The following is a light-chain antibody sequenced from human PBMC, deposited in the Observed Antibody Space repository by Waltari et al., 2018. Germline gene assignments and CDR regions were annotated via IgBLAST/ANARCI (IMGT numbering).Light chain of an antibody. CDR2: RNN. V-gene: IGLV1-47*01. CDR3: AAWDDSLSGPV. Sequence: QSVLTHPPSASGTPGQRVTISCSGSSSNIGSHYVYWYQQLPGTAPKLLIYRNNQRPSGVPDRFSGSKSGTSASLAISGLRSEDEADYYCAAWDDSLSGPVFGGGTKLTVL. J-gene: IGLJ2*01. CDR1: SSNIGSHY.